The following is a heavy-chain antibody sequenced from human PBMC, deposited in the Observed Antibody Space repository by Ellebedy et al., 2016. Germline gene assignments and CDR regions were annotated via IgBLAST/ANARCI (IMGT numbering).Heavy chain of an antibody. CDR3: AKGVHSSGGSCYDY. D-gene: IGHD2-15*01. CDR1: GFTFDDYV. Sequence: SLKISCAASGFTFDDYVMHWVRQAPGKGLEWVSGINWNSYNIDYADSVKGRFTISRDNAKNSLYLQMNSLRAEDTALYYCAKGVHSSGGSCYDYWGQGTLVTVSS. CDR2: INWNSYNI. V-gene: IGHV3-9*01. J-gene: IGHJ4*02.